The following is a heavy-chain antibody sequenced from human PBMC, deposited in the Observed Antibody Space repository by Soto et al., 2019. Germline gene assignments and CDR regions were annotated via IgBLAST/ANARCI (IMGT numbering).Heavy chain of an antibody. V-gene: IGHV1-69*02. CDR1: GGTFSSYT. D-gene: IGHD6-19*01. CDR2: IIPILGIA. Sequence: SVKVSCKASGGTFSSYTISWVRQAPGQGLEWMGRIIPILGIANYAQKFQGRVTITADKSTSTAYMELSSLRSEDTAVYYCASAVAEKTELFDYWGQGTLVTVSS. CDR3: ASAVAEKTELFDY. J-gene: IGHJ4*02.